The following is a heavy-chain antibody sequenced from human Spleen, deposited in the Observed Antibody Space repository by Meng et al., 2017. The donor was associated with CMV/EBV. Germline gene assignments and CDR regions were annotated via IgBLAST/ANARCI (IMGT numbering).Heavy chain of an antibody. CDR2: IIRIFGPA. V-gene: IGHV1-69*05. Sequence: SVKVSCKASGDTSSTYAITWVRQAPGQGLEWMGGIIRIFGPANYAQKFQGRVTITTDESTSTAYLQWSSLKASDTAMYYCARLEPRGRDFWSGYDKYYYYYGMDVWGQGTTVTVSS. J-gene: IGHJ6*02. CDR1: GDTSSTYA. CDR3: ARLEPRGRDFWSGYDKYYYYYGMDV. D-gene: IGHD3-3*01.